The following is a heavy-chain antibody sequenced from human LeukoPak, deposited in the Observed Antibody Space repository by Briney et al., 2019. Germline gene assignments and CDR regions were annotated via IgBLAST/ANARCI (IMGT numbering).Heavy chain of an antibody. V-gene: IGHV4-59*01. CDR3: VGLPEKYYYGMDV. D-gene: IGHD5-24*01. CDR2: IYYSGST. Sequence: SETLSLTCTVSGGSISSYYWSWIRQPPGKGLEWIGYIYYSGSTNYNPSLKSRVTISVDTSKNQFSLKLSSVTAADTAVYYCVGLPEKYYYGMDVWGQGTTVTVSS. CDR1: GGSISSYY. J-gene: IGHJ6*02.